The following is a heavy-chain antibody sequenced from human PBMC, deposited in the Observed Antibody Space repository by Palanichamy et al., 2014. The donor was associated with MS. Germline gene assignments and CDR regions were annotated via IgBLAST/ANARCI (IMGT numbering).Heavy chain of an antibody. Sequence: QVQLQESGPGLVKPSETLSLTCAVSGYSISSGYYCGWIRQPPGKGLEWIGSIYHSGYTYYNRPLKSRITMSVDTSKNQFSLILSSVTAADTAVYYCERQESGTVDYWGQGTLVTVSS. CDR1: GYSISSGYY. V-gene: IGHV4-38-2*01. D-gene: IGHD1-1*01. J-gene: IGHJ4*02. CDR2: IYHSGYT. CDR3: ERQESGTVDY.